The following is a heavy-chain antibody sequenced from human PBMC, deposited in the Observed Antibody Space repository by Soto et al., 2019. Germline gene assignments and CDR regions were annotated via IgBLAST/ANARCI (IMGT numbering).Heavy chain of an antibody. CDR1: GGSINDYY. CDR3: VAGPDRAKSAY. J-gene: IGHJ4*01. V-gene: IGHV4-59*01. CDR2: GLRPDYT. Sequence: QVQLQESGPGLVKPSETLSLTCTVSGGSINDYYWSWTRQPPGKGLEWIAYGLRPDYTGYNPSLRNRVTISSDTSKNQFSLRLISVTAADTAVYYCVAGPDRAKSAYWGQGTRVTVSS.